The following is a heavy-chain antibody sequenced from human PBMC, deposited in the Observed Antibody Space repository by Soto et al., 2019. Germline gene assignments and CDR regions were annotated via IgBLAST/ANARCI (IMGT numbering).Heavy chain of an antibody. Sequence: SQTFSLTCAISGDSVSCISAAWNWIRQSPSRGLEVLRRTYYRSKWYNDSAVSVKSRITINPDTSKNQFSLQLNSVTPEDTAVYYCARAGHIVVVPAAMGVYYYGMDVWGQGTTVT. CDR1: GDSVSCISAA. D-gene: IGHD2-2*01. CDR3: ARAGHIVVVPAAMGVYYYGMDV. V-gene: IGHV6-1*01. CDR2: TYYRSKWYN. J-gene: IGHJ6*02.